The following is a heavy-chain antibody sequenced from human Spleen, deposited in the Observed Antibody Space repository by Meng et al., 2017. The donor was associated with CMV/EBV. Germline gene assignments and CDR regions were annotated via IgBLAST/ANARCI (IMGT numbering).Heavy chain of an antibody. CDR2: IKEDGSEK. J-gene: IGHJ4*02. CDR1: GFTFSRFW. D-gene: IGHD6-19*01. Sequence: GGSLRLSCAASGFTFSRFWMSWVRQAPGKGLEWVANIKEDGSEKYYVDSVKGRFTISRDNSKNTVYLQMNSLRAEDTAVYYCARDLSGYTSGWLSYFDYWGQGELVTVSS. CDR3: ARDLSGYTSGWLSYFDY. V-gene: IGHV3-7*01.